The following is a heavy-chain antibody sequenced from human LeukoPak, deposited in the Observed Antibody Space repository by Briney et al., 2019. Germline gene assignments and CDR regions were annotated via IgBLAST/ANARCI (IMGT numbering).Heavy chain of an antibody. CDR2: ITSGGNI. J-gene: IGHJ4*02. D-gene: IGHD2-15*01. Sequence: GGSLRLSCAASGFTFNNYAMNWARQAPGKGLEWVSVITSGGNIYYAASVKGRFTISRDSSKNTLYLQMNTLRVEDTALYYCAKARAAVVEAAINYWGQGILVTVSP. CDR3: AKARAAVVEAAINY. CDR1: GFTFNNYA. V-gene: IGHV3-23*01.